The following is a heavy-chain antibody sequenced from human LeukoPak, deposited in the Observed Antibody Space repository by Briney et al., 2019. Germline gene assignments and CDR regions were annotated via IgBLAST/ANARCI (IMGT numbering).Heavy chain of an antibody. CDR3: ARDRSGSYPYYFDY. J-gene: IGHJ4*02. CDR2: XXXRSXYI. V-gene: IGHV3-21*01. Sequence: GGSXRLSCAAXXXXXXXXXXXXVXXXXXXXXXXVXXXXXRSXYIHYTXSVKGRFXIXRDNAENSLYLQMNNLRADDTAVYYCARDRSGSYPYYFDYWGQGTLVTVSS. D-gene: IGHD1-26*01. CDR1: XXXXXXXX.